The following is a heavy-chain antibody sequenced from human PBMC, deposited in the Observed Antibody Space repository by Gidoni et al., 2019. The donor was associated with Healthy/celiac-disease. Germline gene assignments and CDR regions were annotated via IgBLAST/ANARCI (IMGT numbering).Heavy chain of an antibody. Sequence: QITLKESGPTLVKPTQTLTLTCTFSGFSLSTSGVGVGWIRQPPGKALEWLALIYWDDDKRYSPSLKSRLTITKDTSKNQVVLTMTNMDPVDTATYYCAQHAGDIAAAGTQGNWFDPWGQGTLVTVSS. J-gene: IGHJ5*02. CDR3: AQHAGDIAAAGTQGNWFDP. CDR2: IYWDDDK. D-gene: IGHD6-13*01. CDR1: GFSLSTSGVG. V-gene: IGHV2-5*02.